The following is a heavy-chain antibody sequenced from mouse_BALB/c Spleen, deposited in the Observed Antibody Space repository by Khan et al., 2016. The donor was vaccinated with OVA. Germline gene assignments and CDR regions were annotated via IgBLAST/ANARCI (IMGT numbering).Heavy chain of an antibody. CDR1: GFSLTSYG. V-gene: IGHV2-2*01. CDR2: IWRGGST. Sequence: QVQLKQSGPGLVQPSQSLSITCTVSGFSLTSYGIHWVRQSPGKGLEWLGVIWRGGSTDYNGDFISRLNSSKVYGKGQVFFKRNSLQAHDTAIYYCARNYDYDEGLAYWGQGTLVTVSA. J-gene: IGHJ3*01. D-gene: IGHD2-4*01. CDR3: ARNYDYDEGLAY.